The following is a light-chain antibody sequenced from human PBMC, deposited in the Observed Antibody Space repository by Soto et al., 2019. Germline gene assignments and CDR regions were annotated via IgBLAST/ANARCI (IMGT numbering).Light chain of an antibody. CDR2: DAS. CDR1: QSVSRY. Sequence: EIVLTQSPATLSLSPGERATLSCRASQSVSRYLAWYQQKPGQAPRLLIYDASNRATGIPARFSGSGSATDFTLTISSLEPEDFAAYYCQKRSNWPPYTFGQGTKLEIK. J-gene: IGKJ2*01. V-gene: IGKV3-11*01. CDR3: QKRSNWPPYT.